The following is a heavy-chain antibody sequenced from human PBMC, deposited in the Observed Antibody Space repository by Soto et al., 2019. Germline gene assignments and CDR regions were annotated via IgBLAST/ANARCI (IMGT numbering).Heavy chain of an antibody. CDR3: ARESQRMTTFGAGVAVDI. V-gene: IGHV1-69*01. CDR1: GGSFSNDA. J-gene: IGHJ3*02. Sequence: QVHLVQSGADVKTPGSSVKVSCKASGGSFSNDAFIWVRQAPGQGLEWLGGLIPIFHTPNYAQKFRGRLTITADESTSTAYMELSSLGSEDTAVYYCARESQRMTTFGAGVAVDIWGPGTMVTVSS. D-gene: IGHD1-1*01. CDR2: LIPIFHTP.